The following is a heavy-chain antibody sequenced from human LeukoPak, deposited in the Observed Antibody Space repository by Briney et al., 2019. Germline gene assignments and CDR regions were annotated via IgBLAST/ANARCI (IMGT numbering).Heavy chain of an antibody. Sequence: GGSLRLSCAASGFTFSSYAMSWVRQAPGKGLEWVSAISGSGGSTYYADSVKGRFTISRDNSKNTLYLQMNSLRAEDTAVYYCAKDLLRFLEWLFPKTLDYWGQGTLVTVSS. CDR3: AKDLLRFLEWLFPKTLDY. J-gene: IGHJ4*02. V-gene: IGHV3-23*01. CDR2: ISGSGGST. D-gene: IGHD3-3*01. CDR1: GFTFSSYA.